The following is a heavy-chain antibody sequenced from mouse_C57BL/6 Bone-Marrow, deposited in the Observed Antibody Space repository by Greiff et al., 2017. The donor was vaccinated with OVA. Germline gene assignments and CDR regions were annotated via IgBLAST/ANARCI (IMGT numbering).Heavy chain of an antibody. J-gene: IGHJ3*01. V-gene: IGHV1-18*01. Sequence: EVQLQQSGPELVKPGASVKIPCTASGYTFTDSNMDWVKQSHGKSLEWIGDINPNNGGTIYNQKFKGKATLTVDTSSSTAYMELRSLTSEDTAADYCARAFGARAWFAYWGQGTLVTVSA. CDR1: GYTFTDSN. CDR3: ARAFGARAWFAY. CDR2: INPNNGGT.